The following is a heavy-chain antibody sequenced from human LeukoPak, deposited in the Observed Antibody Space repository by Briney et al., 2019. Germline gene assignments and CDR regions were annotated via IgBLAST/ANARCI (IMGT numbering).Heavy chain of an antibody. CDR3: ARESRDYGRSY. J-gene: IGHJ4*02. CDR1: GGTFSSYA. D-gene: IGHD4/OR15-4a*01. CDR2: IIPIFGTA. Sequence: SVKVSCKASGGTFSSYAISWVRQAPGQGLEWMGRIIPIFGTANYAQNSQGRVTITTDDTQRTAHMELNSLSSEAPALYFSARESRDYGRSYWGQGTLVTVSS. V-gene: IGHV1-69*05.